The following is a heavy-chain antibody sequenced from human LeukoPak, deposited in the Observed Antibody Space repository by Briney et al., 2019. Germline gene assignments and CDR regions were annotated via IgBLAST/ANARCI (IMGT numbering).Heavy chain of an antibody. CDR2: TYQRSKWYN. CDR3: ARSPSPYSSGWYFDY. Sequence: SQTLSLTCAISGDSVSINSAAWNWIRQSPSRGLEWLGRTYQRSKWYNDYAVSVKSRISINPDISKNQFSLQLNSVTPEDTAVYYCARSPSPYSSGWYFDYWGQGTLVTVSS. V-gene: IGHV6-1*01. D-gene: IGHD6-19*01. CDR1: GDSVSINSAA. J-gene: IGHJ4*02.